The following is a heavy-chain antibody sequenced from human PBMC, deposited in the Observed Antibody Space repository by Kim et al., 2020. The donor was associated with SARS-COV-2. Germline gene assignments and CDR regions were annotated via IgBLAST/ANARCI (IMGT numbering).Heavy chain of an antibody. J-gene: IGHJ5*02. V-gene: IGHV4-39*01. Sequence: SETLSLTCTVSGGSISSSSYYWGWIRQPPGKGLGWIGSIYYSGSTYYNPSLKSRVTISVDTSKNQFSLKLSSVTAADTAVYYCARGGATKLELRKIWSDPWGQGTLVTVSS. CDR1: GGSISSSSYY. CDR3: ARGGATKLELRKIWSDP. D-gene: IGHD1-7*01. CDR2: IYYSGST.